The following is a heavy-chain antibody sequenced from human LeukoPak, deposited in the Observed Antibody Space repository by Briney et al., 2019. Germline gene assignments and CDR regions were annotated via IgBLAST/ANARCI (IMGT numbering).Heavy chain of an antibody. CDR1: GYTFTTYD. CDR2: MNPNSGDT. Sequence: GASVKVSCKASGYTFTTYDITWVRQATGQGLEWMGWMNPNSGDTAYAQKFQGRVAMTRDTSISTAYMELSSLRSEDTDVYYCARGLGDYYDTSTYYYAVPAHWGQGTLVTVSS. D-gene: IGHD3-22*01. CDR3: ARGLGDYYDTSTYYYAVPAH. J-gene: IGHJ4*02. V-gene: IGHV1-8*01.